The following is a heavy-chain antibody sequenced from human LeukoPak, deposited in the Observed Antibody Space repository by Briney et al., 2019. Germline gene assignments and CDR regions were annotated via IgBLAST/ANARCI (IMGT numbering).Heavy chain of an antibody. J-gene: IGHJ4*02. CDR1: GFTFGDYG. V-gene: IGHV3-49*03. CDR2: IRSKAYGGTT. CDR3: TRDATIVGATLPDY. Sequence: GGSLRLSCTTSGFTFGDYGMSWFRQAPGKGLEWVGFIRSKAYGGTTEYAASVRGRFTIPRDDSKSIVYLQMNSLKTEDTAVYYCTRDATIVGATLPDYWGQGTLVTVSS. D-gene: IGHD1-26*01.